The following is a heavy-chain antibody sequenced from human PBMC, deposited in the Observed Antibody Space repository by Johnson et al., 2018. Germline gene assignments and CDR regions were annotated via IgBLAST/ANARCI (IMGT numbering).Heavy chain of an antibody. D-gene: IGHD3-22*01. V-gene: IGHV4-59*01. CDR3: ATTLTSYFDTSGHEVRRYSFHI. Sequence: QVRLQESGPGLVKPSETLSLMCTVSGGSISSYYWSWIRQPPGKRPEWLGYVYYSGSTTYNASLKSRVTISVDQSTHQLSLTLNSVTAADTAVYFCATTLTSYFDTSGHEVRRYSFHIWGQGTMVTVSS. J-gene: IGHJ3*02. CDR1: GGSISSYY. CDR2: VYYSGST.